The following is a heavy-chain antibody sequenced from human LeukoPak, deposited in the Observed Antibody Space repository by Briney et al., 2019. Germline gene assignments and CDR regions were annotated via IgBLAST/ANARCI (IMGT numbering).Heavy chain of an antibody. CDR1: GGSVSSDSYY. CDR3: ARNRLYGSGSGDFDR. V-gene: IGHV4-61*01. D-gene: IGHD3-10*01. J-gene: IGHJ4*02. Sequence: PSETLSLTCTVSGGSVSSDSYYWSWIRQPPGKGLEWIGYIYNSGRTNYNPSLRSRGTISVDTSKNQFSLKLNSVAAADTAVYYCARNRLYGSGSGDFDRWGQGTLVTLSS. CDR2: IYNSGRT.